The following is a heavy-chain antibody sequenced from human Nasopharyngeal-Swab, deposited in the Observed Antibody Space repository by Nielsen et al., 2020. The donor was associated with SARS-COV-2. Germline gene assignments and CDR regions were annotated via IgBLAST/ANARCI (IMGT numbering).Heavy chain of an antibody. V-gene: IGHV1-58*02. J-gene: IGHJ6*02. Sequence: SVKVSCKASGFTFTSSAMQWVRQARGQRLEWIGWIVVGSGNTNYAQKFQERVTITRDMSTSTAYMELSSLRSEDTAVYYWAEEEEERGKGFSFFSFFCMDVWGQGTTVTVSS. CDR1: GFTFTSSA. CDR3: AEEEEERGKGFSFFSFFCMDV. D-gene: IGHD2/OR15-2a*01. CDR2: IVVGSGNT.